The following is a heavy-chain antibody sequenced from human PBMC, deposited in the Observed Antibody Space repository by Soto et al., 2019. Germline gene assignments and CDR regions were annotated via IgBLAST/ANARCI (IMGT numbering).Heavy chain of an antibody. J-gene: IGHJ1*01. Sequence: GGSLRLSCAASGFTFSSYAMSWVRQAPGKGLEWVSAISGSGGSTYYADSVKGRFTISRDNSKNTLYLQMNSLRAEDTAVYYCAKDLRIWILWFGESYFQHWGQGTLVTVSS. D-gene: IGHD3-10*01. CDR2: ISGSGGST. CDR3: AKDLRIWILWFGESYFQH. CDR1: GFTFSSYA. V-gene: IGHV3-23*01.